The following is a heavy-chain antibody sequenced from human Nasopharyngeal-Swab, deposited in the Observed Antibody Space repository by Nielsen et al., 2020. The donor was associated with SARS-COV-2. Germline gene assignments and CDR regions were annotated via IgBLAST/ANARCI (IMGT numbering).Heavy chain of an antibody. J-gene: IGHJ5*02. CDR3: AREGGSGSYFGWFDP. CDR2: IIPIFGTA. V-gene: IGHV1-69*13. Sequence: SVKVSCKASGGTFSSYAISWVRQAPGQGLEWMGGIIPIFGTANYAQKFQGRVTITADESTSTAYMELSSLRSEDTAVYYCAREGGSGSYFGWFDPWGQGTLVTLL. D-gene: IGHD1-26*01. CDR1: GGTFSSYA.